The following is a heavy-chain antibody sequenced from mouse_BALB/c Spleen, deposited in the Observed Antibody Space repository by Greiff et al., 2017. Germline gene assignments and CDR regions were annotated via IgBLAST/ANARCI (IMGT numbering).Heavy chain of an antibody. D-gene: IGHD2-10*02. Sequence: LQQSGAELVRPGSSVKISCKASGYAFSSYWMNWVKQRPGQGLEWIGQIYPGDGDTNYNGKFKGKATLTADKSSSTAYMQLSSLTSEDSAVYFCARKYGNYWFAYWGQGTLVTVSA. CDR3: ARKYGNYWFAY. CDR1: GYAFSSYW. J-gene: IGHJ3*01. V-gene: IGHV1-80*01. CDR2: IYPGDGDT.